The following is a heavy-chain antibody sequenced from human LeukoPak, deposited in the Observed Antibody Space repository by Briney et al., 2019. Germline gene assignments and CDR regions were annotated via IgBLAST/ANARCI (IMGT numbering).Heavy chain of an antibody. D-gene: IGHD3-22*01. CDR3: ATYSSLNRREFQY. CDR2: INPAGSEK. Sequence: PGGSLRLSCAASGLTFARLWMNWVRQAPGKGLEWVANINPAGSEKYYVDSVKGRFTISRDNAKNSLYLQMNSLRAEDTAVYYCATYSSLNRREFQYWGQGTLLTVSS. V-gene: IGHV3-7*01. CDR1: GLTFARLW. J-gene: IGHJ1*01.